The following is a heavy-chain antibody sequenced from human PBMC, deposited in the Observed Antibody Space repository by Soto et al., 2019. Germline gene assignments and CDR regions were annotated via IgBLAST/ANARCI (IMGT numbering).Heavy chain of an antibody. Sequence: QVQLVQSGAEVKKPGSSVKVSCKASGGTFSSYAISWVRQAPGQGLEWMGGIIPIFGTANYAQKFQGRVTITADESTSTAYMELSSLRSEDTAVYYCVRTNYYDSSGYYYHGNWFDPWGQGTLVTVSS. J-gene: IGHJ5*02. CDR2: IIPIFGTA. CDR1: GGTFSSYA. V-gene: IGHV1-69*01. D-gene: IGHD3-22*01. CDR3: VRTNYYDSSGYYYHGNWFDP.